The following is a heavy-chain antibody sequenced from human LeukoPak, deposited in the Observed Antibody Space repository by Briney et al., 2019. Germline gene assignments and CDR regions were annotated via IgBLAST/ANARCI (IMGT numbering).Heavy chain of an antibody. CDR2: ISTTTTYI. D-gene: IGHD3-22*01. J-gene: IGHJ4*02. CDR3: ARAVYYYDSSGYYYFDY. Sequence: GGSLRLSCAASGFTFNYYGMNWVRQAPGEGLEWVSSISTTTTYIFYADSVKGRFTISRDNAENSLYLQMNSLRAEDTAVYYCARAVYYYDSSGYYYFDYWGQGTLVTVSS. V-gene: IGHV3-21*01. CDR1: GFTFNYYG.